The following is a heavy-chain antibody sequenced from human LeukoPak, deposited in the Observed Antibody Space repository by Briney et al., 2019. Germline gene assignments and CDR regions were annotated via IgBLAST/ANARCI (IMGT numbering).Heavy chain of an antibody. D-gene: IGHD6-6*01. J-gene: IGHJ4*02. Sequence: GGSLRLSCAASGFTFSSYWMSWVRQAPGKGLEWVANIKQDGSEKYYVDSVKGRFTISRDNAKNSLYLQMNSLRAEDMAVYYCARASIAARRQFDYWGQGTLVTVSS. CDR2: IKQDGSEK. CDR3: ARASIAARRQFDY. CDR1: GFTFSSYW. V-gene: IGHV3-7*01.